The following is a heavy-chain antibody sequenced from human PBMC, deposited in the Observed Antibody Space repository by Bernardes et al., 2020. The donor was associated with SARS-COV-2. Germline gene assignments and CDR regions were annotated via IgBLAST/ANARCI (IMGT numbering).Heavy chain of an antibody. D-gene: IGHD6-19*01. Sequence: ASVKVSCMASGYTFTDYYLHWVRQSPGQGLEWMGWVYPTSGDTTYAQNLQGRVIMTRDTSINTAYMELSRLTSDDTAVYYCASVTYSSGSDFDHWGQGTLVTVSS. CDR3: ASVTYSSGSDFDH. CDR1: GYTFTDYY. J-gene: IGHJ4*02. CDR2: VYPTSGDT. V-gene: IGHV1-2*02.